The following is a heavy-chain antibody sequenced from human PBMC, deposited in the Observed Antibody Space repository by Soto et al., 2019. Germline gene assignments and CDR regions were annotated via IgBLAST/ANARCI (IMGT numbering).Heavy chain of an antibody. CDR2: LSNSGRNT. D-gene: IGHD2-2*01. CDR3: ASRYCSSTSCGPGLFDS. CDR1: GFTLSSYF. V-gene: IGHV3-23*01. Sequence: GGSLRLSCAASGFTLSSYFMSWVRQAPGKGLEWVSALSNSGRNTYYADSVKGRFTISRDNSKNTLYLQMNSLRVEDTAVYYCASRYCSSTSCGPGLFDSWGQGTPVTVSS. J-gene: IGHJ4*02.